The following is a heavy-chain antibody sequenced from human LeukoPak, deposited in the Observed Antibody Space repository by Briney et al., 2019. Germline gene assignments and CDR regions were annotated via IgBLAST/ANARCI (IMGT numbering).Heavy chain of an antibody. V-gene: IGHV1-69*13. Sequence: ASVKVSCKASGGTFSTYSINWVRQAPGQGLEWVGGIIPIFRTANYAQNFQGRVTITADESATTAYMYLTSLRSDDTAVYYCAAIFGVAPFDSWGQGTLVTVSS. D-gene: IGHD3-3*01. CDR2: IIPIFRTA. CDR3: AAIFGVAPFDS. J-gene: IGHJ4*02. CDR1: GGTFSTYS.